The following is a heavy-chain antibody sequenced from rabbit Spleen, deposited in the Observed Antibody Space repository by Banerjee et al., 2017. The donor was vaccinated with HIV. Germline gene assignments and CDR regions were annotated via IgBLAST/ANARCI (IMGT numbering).Heavy chain of an antibody. Sequence: QSLEESGGDLVKPGASLTLTCKASGFSFNSGYDMCWVRQAPGKGLEWIACIGAGSSGSTYSATWAKGRFTISKASSTTVTLQMTSLTAADTATYFCARDTATSFSTYGMDLWGPGTLVTVS. J-gene: IGHJ6*01. CDR3: ARDTATSFSTYGMDL. V-gene: IGHV1S40*01. CDR2: IGAGSSGST. CDR1: GFSFNSGYD. D-gene: IGHD1-1*01.